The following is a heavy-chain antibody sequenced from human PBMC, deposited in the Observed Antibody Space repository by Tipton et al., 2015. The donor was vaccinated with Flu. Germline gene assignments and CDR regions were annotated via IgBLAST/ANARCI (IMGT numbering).Heavy chain of an antibody. CDR1: RFNFRTYW. J-gene: IGHJ4*02. CDR3: ARLPPGSYYDTSGFYRSYFDY. Sequence: VQLVQSGAEEKKPGESLKISCKGSRFNFRTYWIGWVRQVPGKGLEWVGIIYPDDSDTRYSPSFHGQVTISADKSISTAYTQWNSLKASDTAMYYCARLPPGSYYDTSGFYRSYFDYWGQGTQVTVSS. CDR2: IYPDDSDT. V-gene: IGHV5-51*01. D-gene: IGHD3-22*01.